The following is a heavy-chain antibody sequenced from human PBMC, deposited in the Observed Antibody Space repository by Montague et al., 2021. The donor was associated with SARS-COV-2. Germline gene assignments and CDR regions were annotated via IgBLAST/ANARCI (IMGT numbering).Heavy chain of an antibody. CDR1: SGSFSGYY. J-gene: IGHJ4*02. D-gene: IGHD3-3*01. V-gene: IGHV4-34*01. CDR3: ARGSSFVTIFGVVITDPLFDY. Sequence: SETLSLTCAVYSGSFSGYYWSWIRQPPGKGLEWIGEINHSGSTNYNPSLKSRDTISVDTSKNQFSLKLSSVTAADTAVYYCARGSSFVTIFGVVITDPLFDYWGQGTLVTVSS. CDR2: INHSGST.